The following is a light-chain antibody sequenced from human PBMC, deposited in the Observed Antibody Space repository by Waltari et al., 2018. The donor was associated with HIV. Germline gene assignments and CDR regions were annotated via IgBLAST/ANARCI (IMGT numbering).Light chain of an antibody. J-gene: IGLJ2*01. CDR1: SSDVGGHDY. V-gene: IGLV2-8*01. CDR2: DVR. Sequence: QSALTQPHSASGPHGPSVTIACTRTSSDVGGHDYVHLYQQHPGKAPKLMIYDVRKRPSGVPDRFSGSKSGNTASLTVSGLQAEDEADYYCSSFAGTNNLVFGGGTKLTVL. CDR3: SSFAGTNNLV.